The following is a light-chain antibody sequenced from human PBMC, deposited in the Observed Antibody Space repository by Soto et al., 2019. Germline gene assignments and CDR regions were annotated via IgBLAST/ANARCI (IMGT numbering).Light chain of an antibody. CDR1: QSVSNY. CDR2: DTS. V-gene: IGKV3-11*01. J-gene: IGKJ4*01. Sequence: IVLTQSPVTLSLSPGERATLSCRASQSVSNYLAWYQHKPGQAPRLLIYDTSNRATGIPARFSGSGSGTDFTLTISSLEAEDSAVYYCQQRTNWALTFGGGTKVDIK. CDR3: QQRTNWALT.